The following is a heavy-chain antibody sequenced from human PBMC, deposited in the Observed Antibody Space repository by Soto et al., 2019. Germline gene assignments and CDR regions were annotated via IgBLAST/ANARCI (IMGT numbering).Heavy chain of an antibody. CDR1: GFTFSSYS. D-gene: IGHD6-19*01. CDR3: ARSVAVAALDS. V-gene: IGHV3-30*04. Sequence: GGSLRLSCAASGFTFSSYSFHWVRQAQGKGLEWVAVISYDGNKKYYEDSVKGRFSISRDTSTNTLYLQMSSLRAEDTAVYYCARSVAVAALDSWGQGTLVTVSS. J-gene: IGHJ4*02. CDR2: ISYDGNKK.